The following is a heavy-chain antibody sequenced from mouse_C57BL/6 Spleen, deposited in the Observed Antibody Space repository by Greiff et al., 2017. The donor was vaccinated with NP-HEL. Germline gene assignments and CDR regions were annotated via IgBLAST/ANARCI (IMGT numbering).Heavy chain of an antibody. J-gene: IGHJ2*01. V-gene: IGHV5-12*01. D-gene: IGHD2-4*01. CDR1: GFTFSDYY. CDR3: ARHGYDYDRGYYFDY. Sequence: EVQLVESGGGLVQPGGSLKLSCAASGFTFSDYYMYWVRQTPEKRLEWVAYISNGGGSTYYPDTVKGRFTISRDNAKNTLYLQMSRLKSEDTAMYYCARHGYDYDRGYYFDYWGQGTTLTVSS. CDR2: ISNGGGST.